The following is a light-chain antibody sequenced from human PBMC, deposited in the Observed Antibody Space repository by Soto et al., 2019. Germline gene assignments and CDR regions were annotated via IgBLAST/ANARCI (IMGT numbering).Light chain of an antibody. V-gene: IGLV1-44*01. Sequence: QSALTQPPSASETPGQRVTISGSGSSSNIGINTVDWFQQLPGTAPKLLIYNNNQRPSGVPDRFSGSKSGTSASLAISGLQSEDESDYYCAAWDDSLNGYVFGTGTKVTVL. CDR3: AAWDDSLNGYV. CDR1: SSNIGINT. CDR2: NNN. J-gene: IGLJ1*01.